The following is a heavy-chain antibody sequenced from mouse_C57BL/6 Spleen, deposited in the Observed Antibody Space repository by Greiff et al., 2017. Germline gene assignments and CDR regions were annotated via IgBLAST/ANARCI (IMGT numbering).Heavy chain of an antibody. V-gene: IGHV1-26*01. CDR2: INPNNGGT. CDR3: ARGHIATVVVTGFDD. J-gene: IGHJ1*03. CDR1: GYTFTDYY. D-gene: IGHD1-1*01. Sequence: VQLQQSGPELVKPGASVKISCKASGYTFTDYYMNWVKQSHGKSLEWIGDINPNNGGTSYNQKFKGKATLTVDKSSSTAYMELHSLSSEDSAVYYGARGHIATVVVTGFDDWGTGTTVTVSS.